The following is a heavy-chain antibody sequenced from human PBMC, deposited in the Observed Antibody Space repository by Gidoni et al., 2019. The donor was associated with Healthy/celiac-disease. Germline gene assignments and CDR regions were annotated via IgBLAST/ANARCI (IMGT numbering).Heavy chain of an antibody. J-gene: IGHJ4*02. CDR3: AKSHGDFSHFFDY. Sequence: QVQLVESGGGVVQPGRSLRLSCAASGFTFSSYGMHWVRQAPGKGLEWVAVISYDGSNKYYADSVKGRFTISRDNSKNTLYLQMNSLRAEDTAVYYCAKSHGDFSHFFDYWGQGTLVTVSS. V-gene: IGHV3-30*18. D-gene: IGHD4-17*01. CDR1: GFTFSSYG. CDR2: ISYDGSNK.